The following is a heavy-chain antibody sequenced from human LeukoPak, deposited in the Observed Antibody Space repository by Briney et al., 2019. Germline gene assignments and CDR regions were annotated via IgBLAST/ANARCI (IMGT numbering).Heavy chain of an antibody. V-gene: IGHV4-4*02. CDR1: GGSISSNNW. CDR3: ARPYDSSGYYYFDY. CDR2: IYRSGST. Sequence: PSETLSLTCAVSGGSISSNNWWSWVRQPPGKGLEWIGEIYRSGSTNYNPSLKSRVTISVDTSKNQFSLKLSSVTAADTAVYYCARPYDSSGYYYFDYWGQGTLVTVSS. D-gene: IGHD3-22*01. J-gene: IGHJ4*02.